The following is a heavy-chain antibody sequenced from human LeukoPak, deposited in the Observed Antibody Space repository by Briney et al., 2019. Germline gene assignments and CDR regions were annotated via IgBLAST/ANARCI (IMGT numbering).Heavy chain of an antibody. CDR2: IYHSGST. J-gene: IGHJ5*02. Sequence: PSETLSLTCAVSGYSISSGYYWGWIRQPPGKGLEWIGSIYHSGSTYYNPFLKSRVTISVDTSKNQFSLKLSSVTAADTAVYYCARDRRALGFDPWGQGTLVTVSS. CDR3: ARDRRALGFDP. V-gene: IGHV4-38-2*02. CDR1: GYSISSGYY.